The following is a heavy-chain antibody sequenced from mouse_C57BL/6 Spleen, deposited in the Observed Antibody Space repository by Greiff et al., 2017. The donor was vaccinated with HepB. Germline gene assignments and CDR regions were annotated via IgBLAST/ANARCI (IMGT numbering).Heavy chain of an antibody. J-gene: IGHJ4*01. D-gene: IGHD2-3*01. Sequence: EVQLKESGPELVKPGASVKMSCKASGYTFTDYNMHWVKQSHGKSLEWIGYINPNNGGTSYNQKFKGKATLTVNKSSSTAYMELRSLTSEDSAVYYCARERWLLYAMDYWGQGTSVTVSS. CDR3: ARERWLLYAMDY. CDR1: GYTFTDYN. V-gene: IGHV1-22*01. CDR2: INPNNGGT.